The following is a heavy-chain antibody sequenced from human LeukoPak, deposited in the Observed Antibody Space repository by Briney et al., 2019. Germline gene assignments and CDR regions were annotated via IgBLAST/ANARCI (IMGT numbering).Heavy chain of an antibody. D-gene: IGHD3-22*01. Sequence: GSLRLSCAVSGISLSNYGMSWVRQTPGKGLKWVAGISGSGGSTNYADSVKGRFTISRDNPKNTLYLQMNRLRAEDTAVYFCAKRGVVIRVILVGFHKEAYYFDSWGQGALVTVSS. V-gene: IGHV3-23*01. CDR2: ISGSGGST. J-gene: IGHJ4*02. CDR3: AKRGVVIRVILVGFHKEAYYFDS. CDR1: GISLSNYG.